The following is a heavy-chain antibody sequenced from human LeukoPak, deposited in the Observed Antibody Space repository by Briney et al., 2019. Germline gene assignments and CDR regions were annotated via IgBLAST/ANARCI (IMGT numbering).Heavy chain of an antibody. D-gene: IGHD3-22*01. Sequence: GGSLRLSCVVSGFTFSGSAVHWVRQASGKGLEWVGRIRSKANNYATAYAASVKGRFTISRDDSKNTAYLQMNSLKTEDMAVYYCTGDNFDSSVKFDYWGQGTLVTVSS. CDR1: GFTFSGSA. CDR3: TGDNFDSSVKFDY. J-gene: IGHJ4*02. CDR2: IRSKANNYAT. V-gene: IGHV3-73*01.